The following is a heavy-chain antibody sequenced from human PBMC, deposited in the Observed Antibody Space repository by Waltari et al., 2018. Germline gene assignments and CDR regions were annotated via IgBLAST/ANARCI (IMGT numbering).Heavy chain of an antibody. D-gene: IGHD2-15*01. J-gene: IGHJ4*02. CDR1: GITFSGYA. CDR2: ISGGGTGT. V-gene: IGHV3-23*03. Sequence: EVQLLESGGGLVQPGGSLRLSCAASGITFSGYAMSWVRQAPGKGLGWVSFISGGGTGTYYGGSVKGRFTISRDNSKSTVYLQMNSLRAEDTAVYYCARCTGGSCYGFDYWGQGTLVTVSS. CDR3: ARCTGGSCYGFDY.